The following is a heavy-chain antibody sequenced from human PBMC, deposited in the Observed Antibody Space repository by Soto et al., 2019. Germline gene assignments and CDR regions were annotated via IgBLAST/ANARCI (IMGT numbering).Heavy chain of an antibody. J-gene: IGHJ6*02. CDR1: GFTFSTYS. V-gene: IGHV3-48*02. Sequence: EVQLVESWGGLVQPGGSLRLSCAASGFTFSTYSLTWVRQAPWKGLEWVSYISGRSSAIDYADSVKGRFTISRDNAKNPLYRQMNSLRDEDTAVYYCARWASGGYYNDYAMDVWGQGTNVTVSS. CDR2: ISGRSSAI. CDR3: ARWASGGYYNDYAMDV. D-gene: IGHD2-15*01.